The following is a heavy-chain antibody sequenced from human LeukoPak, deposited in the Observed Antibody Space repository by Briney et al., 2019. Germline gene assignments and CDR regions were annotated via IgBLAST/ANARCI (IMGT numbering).Heavy chain of an antibody. Sequence: GGPLRLSCAASGFTFSNYWMTWVRQAPGEGLEWVAHINKDGSEEHYMDSVKARFTISRDNAKNSLSLQMNSLRAEDTAVYYCVRDGGVSGYDLLDYWGRGTLVTVSS. D-gene: IGHD5-12*01. CDR3: VRDGGVSGYDLLDY. J-gene: IGHJ4*02. V-gene: IGHV3-7*01. CDR1: GFTFSNYW. CDR2: INKDGSEE.